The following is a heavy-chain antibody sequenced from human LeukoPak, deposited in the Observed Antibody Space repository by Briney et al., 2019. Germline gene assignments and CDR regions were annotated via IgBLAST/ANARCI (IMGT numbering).Heavy chain of an antibody. CDR1: GYTFTSYG. D-gene: IGHD6-19*01. CDR2: ISAYNGNT. J-gene: IGHJ4*02. Sequence: ASVKVSCKASGYTFTSYGISWVRQAPGQGLEWMGWISAYNGNTNYAQKLQGRVTMTTDTSTSTAYMELRSLRSDDTAVYYCARGPYSSGWYWGMYFGYWGQGTLVTVSS. CDR3: ARGPYSSGWYWGMYFGY. V-gene: IGHV1-18*01.